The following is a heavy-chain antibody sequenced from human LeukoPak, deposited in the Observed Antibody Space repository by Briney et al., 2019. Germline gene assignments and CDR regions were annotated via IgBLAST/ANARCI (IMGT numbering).Heavy chain of an antibody. CDR2: IYPGDSDT. CDR1: GYSFTNYW. V-gene: IGHV5-51*01. D-gene: IGHD3-22*01. Sequence: GESLKISCKGSGYSFTNYWIGWVRQMPGKGLEWMGIIYPGDSDTRYSPSFQGQVTISADKSISTACLQWSSLKASDTAMYYCVRTGGSGYYFSYFDYWGQGTLVTVSS. J-gene: IGHJ4*02. CDR3: VRTGGSGYYFSYFDY.